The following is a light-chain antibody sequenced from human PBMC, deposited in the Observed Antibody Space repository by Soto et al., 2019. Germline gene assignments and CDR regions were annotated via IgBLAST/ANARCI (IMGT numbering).Light chain of an antibody. V-gene: IGKV3-20*01. CDR2: DTS. J-gene: IGKJ2*01. CDR3: QHYDSSPLYT. Sequence: EIVLTQSPGTLSLSPGERAIISCRASRSVTSSYLAWYQQKPGQAPRLLIYDTSSRATGIPDRFSGSASGTDFTLTVSRLEPEDFAVYYCQHYDSSPLYTFGQGTKLEIK. CDR1: RSVTSSY.